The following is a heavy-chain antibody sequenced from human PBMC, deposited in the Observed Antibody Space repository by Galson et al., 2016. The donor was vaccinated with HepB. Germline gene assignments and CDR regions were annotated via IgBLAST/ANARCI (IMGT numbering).Heavy chain of an antibody. CDR2: VTWDGGST. D-gene: IGHD1-1*01. V-gene: IGHV3-43*01. Sequence: SLRLSCAAAGFTFQDYTMHWVRQVPGKGLDWVGLVTWDGGSTFYGDSVRGRFTIFRDNTQHSLYLQMHILATEDSGLYYCGMERNRLFGQWGQGTLVTVSS. CDR3: GMERNRLFGQ. CDR1: GFTFQDYT. J-gene: IGHJ4*02.